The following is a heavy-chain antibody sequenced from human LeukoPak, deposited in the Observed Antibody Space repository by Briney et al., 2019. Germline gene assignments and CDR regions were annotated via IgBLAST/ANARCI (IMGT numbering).Heavy chain of an antibody. Sequence: ASVKVSCKASGYTFTSFDVNWVRQATGQGLEWMGWISAYNGNANYAQKLQGRVTMTTDTSTSTAYMELRSLRSDDTAVYYCARRKLGYCSSTSCFGGVNWFDPWGQGTLVTVSS. CDR3: ARRKLGYCSSTSCFGGVNWFDP. V-gene: IGHV1-18*01. D-gene: IGHD2-2*01. J-gene: IGHJ5*02. CDR1: GYTFTSFD. CDR2: ISAYNGNA.